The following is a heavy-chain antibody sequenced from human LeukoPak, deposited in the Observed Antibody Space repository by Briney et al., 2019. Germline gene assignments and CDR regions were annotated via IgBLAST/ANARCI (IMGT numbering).Heavy chain of an antibody. CDR1: GGSISSYY. Sequence: SETLSLTCTVSGGSISSYYWSWIRQPAGKGLEWIGRIYTSGSTNYNPSLKSRVTMSVDTSKNQFSLKLSSVTAADTAVYYCARDLPSLGELSLYGPRAFDIWGQGTMVTVSS. V-gene: IGHV4-4*07. CDR2: IYTSGST. J-gene: IGHJ3*02. D-gene: IGHD3-16*02. CDR3: ARDLPSLGELSLYGPRAFDI.